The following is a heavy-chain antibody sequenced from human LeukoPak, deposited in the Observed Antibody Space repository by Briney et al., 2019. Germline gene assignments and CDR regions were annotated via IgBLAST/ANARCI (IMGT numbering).Heavy chain of an antibody. CDR1: GFTFSDYW. V-gene: IGHV3-7*03. CDR2: IRQDGNEK. CDR3: VCERHYGIRDY. D-gene: IGHD3-10*01. Sequence: GGSLRLSCAVSGFTFSDYWMSWVRQGPGKGLEWVANIRQDGNEKNYVDSVKGRFTISRDNAKNSLFLQMDSLRAEDTALYYCVCERHYGIRDYWGQGTLVTVSS. J-gene: IGHJ4*02.